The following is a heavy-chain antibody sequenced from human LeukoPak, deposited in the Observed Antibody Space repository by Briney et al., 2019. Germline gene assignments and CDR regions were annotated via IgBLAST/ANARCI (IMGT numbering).Heavy chain of an antibody. CDR3: ARERYTARAKHTLDY. CDR2: INHSGST. V-gene: IGHV4-34*01. J-gene: IGHJ4*02. D-gene: IGHD5-18*01. Sequence: PSETLSLTCAVYGGSFSGYYWGWIRQPPGKGLEWIGEINHSGSTNYNPSLKSRVTISVDTSKNQFSLKLSSVTAADTAVYYCARERYTARAKHTLDYWGQGTLVTVSS. CDR1: GGSFSGYY.